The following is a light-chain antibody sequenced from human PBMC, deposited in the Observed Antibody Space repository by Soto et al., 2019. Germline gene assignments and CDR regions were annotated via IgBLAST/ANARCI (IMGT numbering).Light chain of an antibody. Sequence: DIVMTQSPDSLAVSLGERATINCKSSQSVFSTSTNKNYLTWYQQKQGQPPKLLIYWASTRESGVPDRFSGSGSGTDFTLTITSLQAEDVATYYCQQYFNTPFAFGPGTKVNI. J-gene: IGKJ3*01. CDR1: QSVFSTSTNKNY. CDR2: WAS. CDR3: QQYFNTPFA. V-gene: IGKV4-1*01.